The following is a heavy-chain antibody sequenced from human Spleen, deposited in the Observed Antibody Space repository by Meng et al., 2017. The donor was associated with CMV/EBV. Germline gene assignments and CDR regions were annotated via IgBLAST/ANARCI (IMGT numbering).Heavy chain of an antibody. CDR2: ISSSSSYI. Sequence: GGSLRLSCAASGFTFSSYSMNWVRQAPGKGLEWVSSISSSSSYIYYADSVKGRFAISRDNAKNSLYLQMNSLRAEDTAVYYCARAVYYDSSAFDYWGQGTLVTVSS. D-gene: IGHD3-22*01. J-gene: IGHJ4*02. CDR1: GFTFSSYS. V-gene: IGHV3-21*01. CDR3: ARAVYYDSSAFDY.